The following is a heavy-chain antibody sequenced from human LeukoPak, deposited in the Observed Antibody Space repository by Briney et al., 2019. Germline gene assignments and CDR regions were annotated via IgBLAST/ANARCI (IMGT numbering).Heavy chain of an antibody. Sequence: ASVKVSCKASGYTFTGYYMHWVRQAPGQGLEWMGWINPNSGGTNYAQKFQGRVTMTRDTSISTACMELSRLRSDDTAVYYCARSVVAATLVDYWGQGTLVTVSS. J-gene: IGHJ4*02. D-gene: IGHD2-15*01. CDR1: GYTFTGYY. V-gene: IGHV1-2*02. CDR2: INPNSGGT. CDR3: ARSVVAATLVDY.